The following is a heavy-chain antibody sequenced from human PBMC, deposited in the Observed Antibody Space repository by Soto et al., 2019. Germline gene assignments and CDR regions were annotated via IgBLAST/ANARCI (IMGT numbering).Heavy chain of an antibody. V-gene: IGHV3-23*01. CDR2: ISGSGGST. J-gene: IGHJ6*03. CDR1: GFTFSSYA. CDR3: AKNPAIFREAYYYAEV. D-gene: IGHD3-3*01. Sequence: EVQLLESGGGLVQPGGSMRLSCAASGFTFSSYAMSWVRQAPGKGLEWVSAISGSGGSTYYADSVKGRLTISGDNSKNTLYLQMNRLRAEDTAVYYCAKNPAIFREAYYYAEVWGKGTTVTVSS.